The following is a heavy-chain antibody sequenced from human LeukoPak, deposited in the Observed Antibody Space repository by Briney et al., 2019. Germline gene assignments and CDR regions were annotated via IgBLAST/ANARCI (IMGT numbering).Heavy chain of an antibody. CDR2: SSGSGGST. Sequence: GGSLRLSCAASGFTFSSYAMSWVRQGPGKGLEWVSASSGSGGSTYYADSVKGRFTISRDNSKNTLYLQMNSLRAEDTAVYYCAKGYSYGPSKYYFDYWGQGTLVTVSS. CDR1: GFTFSSYA. CDR3: AKGYSYGPSKYYFDY. J-gene: IGHJ4*02. D-gene: IGHD5-18*01. V-gene: IGHV3-23*01.